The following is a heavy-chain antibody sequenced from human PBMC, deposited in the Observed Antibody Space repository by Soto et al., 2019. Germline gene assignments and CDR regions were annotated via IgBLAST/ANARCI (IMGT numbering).Heavy chain of an antibody. D-gene: IGHD3-3*01. CDR2: ISYDGSNK. Sequence: QVQLVESGGGVVQPGRSLRLSWAASGFTFSSYAMHWVRQAPGKGLEWVAVISYDGSNKYYADSVKGRFTISRDNSKNTLYLQMNSLRAEDTAVYDCARDPGGTDFAGWTYYFDYWGQGTLVTVSS. CDR1: GFTFSSYA. CDR3: ARDPGGTDFAGWTYYFDY. V-gene: IGHV3-30-3*01. J-gene: IGHJ4*02.